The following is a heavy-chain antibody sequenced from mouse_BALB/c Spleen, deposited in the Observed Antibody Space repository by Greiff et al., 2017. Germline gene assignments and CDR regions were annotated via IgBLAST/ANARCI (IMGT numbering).Heavy chain of an antibody. V-gene: IGHV5-4*02. Sequence: DVKLVESGGGLVKPGGSLKLSCAASGFTFSDYYMYWVRQTPEKRLEWVATISDGGSYTYYPDSVKGRFTISRDNAKNNLYLQMSSLKSEDTAMYYCAREGDYDGAYWGQGTLVTVSA. CDR1: GFTFSDYY. CDR2: ISDGGSYT. J-gene: IGHJ3*01. CDR3: AREGDYDGAY. D-gene: IGHD2-4*01.